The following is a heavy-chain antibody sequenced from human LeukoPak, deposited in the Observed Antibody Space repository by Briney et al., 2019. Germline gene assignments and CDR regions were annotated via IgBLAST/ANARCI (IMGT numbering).Heavy chain of an antibody. V-gene: IGHV3-48*04. D-gene: IGHD3-10*01. Sequence: GGSLRLSCAASGFTFSSYSMNWVRQAPGKGLEWVSYISSSSSTIYYADSVKGRFTISRDNAKNSLYLQMNSLRAEDTAVYYCARGALWFGENTFDYWGQGTLVTVSS. CDR3: ARGALWFGENTFDY. CDR2: ISSSSSTI. J-gene: IGHJ4*02. CDR1: GFTFSSYS.